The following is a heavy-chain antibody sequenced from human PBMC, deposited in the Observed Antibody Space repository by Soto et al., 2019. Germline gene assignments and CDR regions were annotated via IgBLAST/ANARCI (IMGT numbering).Heavy chain of an antibody. Sequence: EVQLVDSGGGLVQPGGSLRLSCAASGFTFSNLWMPWVRQTPGKGLQWVSNINQDGSEKHYVDSVEGRFTISRDNARNSLSLQMASLSCEETAICYWTKGGYVDNWGQGTLVTVSS. CDR2: INQDGSEK. CDR3: TKGGYVDN. J-gene: IGHJ4*02. D-gene: IGHD3-16*01. V-gene: IGHV3-7*01. CDR1: GFTFSNLW.